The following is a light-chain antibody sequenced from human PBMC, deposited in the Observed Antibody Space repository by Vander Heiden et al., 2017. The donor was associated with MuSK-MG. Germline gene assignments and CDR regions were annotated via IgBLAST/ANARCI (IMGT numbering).Light chain of an antibody. Sequence: GAPGQSITISCSGSSSDVGGYNYVSWYQHHPGKAPKLMIHDVIHRPSGISNRFSGSKSGTTASLTISGLQAEDEADYYCSSWTSSVTLVFGGGTKLTVL. J-gene: IGLJ2*01. CDR3: SSWTSSVTLV. CDR1: SSDVGGYNY. V-gene: IGLV2-14*03. CDR2: DVI.